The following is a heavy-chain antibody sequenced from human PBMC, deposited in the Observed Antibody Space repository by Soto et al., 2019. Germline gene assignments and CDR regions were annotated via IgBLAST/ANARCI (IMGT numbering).Heavy chain of an antibody. Sequence: QLQLQESGPGLVKPSETLSLTCTVSGGSISSSSYYWGWIRQLPGKGLEWIGSIYYSGSTYYNPSLKSRVTISVDTSKNQFSLKLSSVTAADTAVYYCARHDWNGVDYWGQGTLVTVSS. J-gene: IGHJ4*02. CDR1: GGSISSSSYY. CDR2: IYYSGST. D-gene: IGHD1-1*01. CDR3: ARHDWNGVDY. V-gene: IGHV4-39*01.